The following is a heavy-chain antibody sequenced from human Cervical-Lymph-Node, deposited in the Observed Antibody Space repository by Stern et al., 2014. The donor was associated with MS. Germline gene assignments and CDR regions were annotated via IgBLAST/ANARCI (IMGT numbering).Heavy chain of an antibody. CDR1: GGSISSGGYS. Sequence: QLQLQESGSGLVKPSQTLSLTCAVSGGSISSGGYSWSWIRQPPGKGLEGIGYSYHSGSTYYTPSLKSRVTISVDRSKNQFSLKLNSVTAADTAVYYCARSSTVTPNAFDIWGQGTMVTVSS. J-gene: IGHJ3*02. CDR2: SYHSGST. CDR3: ARSSTVTPNAFDI. V-gene: IGHV4-30-2*01. D-gene: IGHD4-17*01.